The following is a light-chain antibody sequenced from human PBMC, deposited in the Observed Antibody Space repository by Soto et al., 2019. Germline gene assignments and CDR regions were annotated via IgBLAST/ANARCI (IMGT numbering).Light chain of an antibody. V-gene: IGKV3-15*01. J-gene: IGKJ1*01. CDR3: QQYRGWPRT. CDR2: GAT. Sequence: EILLTQSPATLSVSPGETATLSCRASQNVLSDLAWYQQKPGQAPRLLVYGATTRATDAPAKFRGSGSGTEVSLTISSLQSEDYGTYYCQQYRGWPRTFGQGSKVEI. CDR1: QNVLSD.